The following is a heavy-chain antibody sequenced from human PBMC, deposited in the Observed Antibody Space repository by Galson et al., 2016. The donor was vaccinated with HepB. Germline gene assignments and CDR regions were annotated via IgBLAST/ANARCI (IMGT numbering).Heavy chain of an antibody. CDR3: ARVRDGYNKYYHYGLDV. CDR2: IIPLYGTT. Sequence: SVKVSCKASGGTFSSYAINWARQAPGQGLEWMGGIIPLYGTTNSAQKVQGRVTLTADESPSKAYMELSSLRSEDTAVYYCARVRDGYNKYYHYGLDVWGQGTTVTVSS. V-gene: IGHV1-69*13. J-gene: IGHJ6*02. CDR1: GGTFSSYA. D-gene: IGHD5-24*01.